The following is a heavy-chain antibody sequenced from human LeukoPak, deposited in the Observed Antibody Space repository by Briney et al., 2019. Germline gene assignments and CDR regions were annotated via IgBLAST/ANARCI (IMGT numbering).Heavy chain of an antibody. CDR1: GYTFTSYD. D-gene: IGHD3-10*01. Sequence: ASVKVSCKASGYTFTSYDVIWVRQATGQGLEWMGWMNPNTGNTGYAQHFQGRVTMTRDTSTGTAYMELSGLRSEDTAIYYCARGTMLRGVVYSWGQGTLVTVSS. J-gene: IGHJ4*02. V-gene: IGHV1-8*01. CDR2: MNPNTGNT. CDR3: ARGTMLRGVVYS.